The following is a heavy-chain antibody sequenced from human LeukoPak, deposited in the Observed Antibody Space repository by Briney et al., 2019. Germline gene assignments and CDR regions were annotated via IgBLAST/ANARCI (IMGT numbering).Heavy chain of an antibody. CDR3: ARAARGGFDY. Sequence: TLSLTCAVSGGSISSGGYSWSWIRQPPGKGLEWIGYIYHSGSTYYNPSLKSRVTISVDRSKNQFSLKLSSVTAADTAVYYCARAARGGFDYWGQGTLVTVSS. J-gene: IGHJ4*02. V-gene: IGHV4-30-2*01. D-gene: IGHD4-23*01. CDR2: IYHSGST. CDR1: GGSISSGGYS.